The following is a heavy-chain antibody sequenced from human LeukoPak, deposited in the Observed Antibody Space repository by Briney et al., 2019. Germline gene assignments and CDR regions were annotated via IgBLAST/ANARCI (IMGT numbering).Heavy chain of an antibody. Sequence: PGRSLRLSCAASGFTFSSYAMHWVRQAPGKGLEWVAVISYDGSNKYYADSVKGRFTISRDNSKNTLYLQMNSLRAEDTAVYYCARGPRSVGGRTFGYYYGMDVWGQGTTVTVSS. V-gene: IGHV3-30-3*01. D-gene: IGHD4-23*01. CDR2: ISYDGSNK. CDR1: GFTFSSYA. CDR3: ARGPRSVGGRTFGYYYGMDV. J-gene: IGHJ6*02.